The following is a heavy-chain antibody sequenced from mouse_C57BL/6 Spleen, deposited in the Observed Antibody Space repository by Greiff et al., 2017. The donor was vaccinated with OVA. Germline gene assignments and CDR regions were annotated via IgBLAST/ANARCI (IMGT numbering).Heavy chain of an antibody. V-gene: IGHV3-6*01. CDR2: ISYDGSN. D-gene: IGHD2-4*01. CDR1: GYSITSGYY. J-gene: IGHJ2*01. CDR3: ARDDYDGT. Sequence: DVKLQESGPGLVKPSQSLSLTCSVTGYSITSGYYWNWIRQFPGNKLEWMGYISYDGSNNYNPSLKNRISITRDTSKNQFFLKLNSVTTEDTATYYCARDDYDGTWGQGTTLTVSS.